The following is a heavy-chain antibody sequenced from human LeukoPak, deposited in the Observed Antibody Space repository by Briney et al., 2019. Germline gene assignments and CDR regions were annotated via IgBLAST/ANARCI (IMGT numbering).Heavy chain of an antibody. Sequence: SGGSLRLSCAASGFTFSSYWMHWVRQAPGKGLEWVSVIYSDDNTYYADSVKGRFTISRDNSKNTLDLQMNSLRVEDTAVYYCARETSVAGILYGMDVWGQGTTVTVSS. J-gene: IGHJ6*02. CDR1: GFTFSSYW. V-gene: IGHV3-53*01. CDR2: IYSDDNT. D-gene: IGHD4-23*01. CDR3: ARETSVAGILYGMDV.